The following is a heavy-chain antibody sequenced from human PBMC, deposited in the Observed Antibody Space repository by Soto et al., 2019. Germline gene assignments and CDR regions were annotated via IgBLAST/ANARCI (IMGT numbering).Heavy chain of an antibody. CDR2: IHGGGGAT. J-gene: IGHJ2*01. V-gene: IGHV3-23*01. Sequence: EVQLLESGGGLVQPGGSLRLSCAASGFNFSAYAMGWVRQAPGKGLEWVSTIHGGGGATHYADSVKGRFTISRDDYKNTLYAQMKSMRAEDTAVYYCAKFEGHPLEYWYLDFCGRGTLVTVSS. D-gene: IGHD1-1*01. CDR3: AKFEGHPLEYWYLDF. CDR1: GFNFSAYA.